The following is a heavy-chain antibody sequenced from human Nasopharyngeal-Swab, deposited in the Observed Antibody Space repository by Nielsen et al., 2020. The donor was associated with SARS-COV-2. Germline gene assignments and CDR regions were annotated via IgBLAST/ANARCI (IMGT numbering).Heavy chain of an antibody. CDR3: ASVEVGGDRAFDI. V-gene: IGHV1-46*01. CDR2: INPSGGST. J-gene: IGHJ3*02. Sequence: ASVKVSCKASGYTFTSYYMHWVRQAPGQGLEWMGIINPSGGSTSYAQKFQGRVTITADKSTSTAYMELSSLRSEDTAVYYCASVEVGGDRAFDIWGQGTMVTVSS. D-gene: IGHD2-21*02. CDR1: GYTFTSYY.